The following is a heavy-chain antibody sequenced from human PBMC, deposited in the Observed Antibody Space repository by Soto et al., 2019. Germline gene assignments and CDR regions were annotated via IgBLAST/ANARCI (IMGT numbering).Heavy chain of an antibody. D-gene: IGHD2-2*01. Sequence: EVQLVESGGGLVKPGGSLRLSCAASGFTFSSYSMNWVRQAPGKGLEWISSISSSSSYIYYADSVKGRFTISRDNAKNSLYLQMNSLRAEDTAVYYCATLLERYCSSTSCSTRDYYYYYGMDVWGQGTTVTVSS. J-gene: IGHJ6*02. CDR3: ATLLERYCSSTSCSTRDYYYYYGMDV. CDR2: ISSSSSYI. CDR1: GFTFSSYS. V-gene: IGHV3-21*01.